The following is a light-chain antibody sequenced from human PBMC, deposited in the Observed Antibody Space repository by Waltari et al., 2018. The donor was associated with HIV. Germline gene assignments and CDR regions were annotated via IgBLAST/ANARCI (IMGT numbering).Light chain of an antibody. J-gene: IGKJ4*01. CDR1: QSVSTF. V-gene: IGKV3-11*01. CDR2: DAT. CDR3: QQRTHWPLT. Sequence: ENVLTQSPATLSLSPGERATLSCRASQSVSTFLACYQHKPGQAPRLLIFDATYRATDIPARFSGSGSGTDLTLTISSLAPEDSAIYYCQQRTHWPLTFGGGTRVEIK.